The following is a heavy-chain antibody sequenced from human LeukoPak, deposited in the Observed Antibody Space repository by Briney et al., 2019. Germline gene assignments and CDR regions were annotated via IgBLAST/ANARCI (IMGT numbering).Heavy chain of an antibody. CDR2: ISGSGGST. Sequence: GGSLRLSCAASGFTFSSYAMSWVRQAPGKGLEWVSAISGSGGSTYYADSVKGRFTISRDNYKNTLYLQMNSLRAEETAVYYCAKDLEKSITMVRGVIDYWGQGTLVTVSS. J-gene: IGHJ4*02. D-gene: IGHD3-10*01. CDR1: GFTFSSYA. V-gene: IGHV3-23*01. CDR3: AKDLEKSITMVRGVIDY.